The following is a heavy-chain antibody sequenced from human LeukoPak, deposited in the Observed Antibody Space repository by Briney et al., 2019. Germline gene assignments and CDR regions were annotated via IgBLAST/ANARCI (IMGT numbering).Heavy chain of an antibody. J-gene: IGHJ4*02. Sequence: GGSLRLSCAASGFTFSSFAMTWVRQAPGKGLEWVSGFDGNGPNTYYADSVKGRWTISRDNSRNTLYLEMNSLRPEDTAIYYCAKPRTTGLGWAQFDYWGQGPLVTVSS. CDR2: FDGNGPNT. CDR3: AKPRTTGLGWAQFDY. D-gene: IGHD2-8*02. V-gene: IGHV3-23*01. CDR1: GFTFSSFA.